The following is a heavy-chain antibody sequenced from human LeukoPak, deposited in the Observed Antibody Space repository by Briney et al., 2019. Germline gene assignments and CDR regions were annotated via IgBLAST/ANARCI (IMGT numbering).Heavy chain of an antibody. CDR3: ASDQEQQQLYDY. Sequence: GASVKVSCKASGYTFTGYSMEWVRQAPGQGLEWMGWINPNSGGTSYAQKFQGRVTMTRDMSISTVYMELSRLTSDDTAVYFCASDQEQQQLYDYWGQGTLVTVSS. V-gene: IGHV1-2*02. J-gene: IGHJ4*02. CDR2: INPNSGGT. D-gene: IGHD1-1*01. CDR1: GYTFTGYS.